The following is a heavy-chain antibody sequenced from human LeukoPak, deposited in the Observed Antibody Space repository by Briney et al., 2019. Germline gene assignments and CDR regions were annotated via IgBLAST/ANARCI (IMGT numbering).Heavy chain of an antibody. J-gene: IGHJ3*02. CDR1: GYSFTTYW. D-gene: IGHD2-21*02. CDR3: ASPPAYCAGDCYAFDI. CDR2: IYPGDSDT. Sequence: GESLKISCKGSGYSFTTYWIGWVRQMPGKGLEWMGIIYPGDSDTRYTPSFPAQVTISADTSITTTYLQWSSLKASDTAIYYCASPPAYCAGDCYAFDIWGQGTMVTVSS. V-gene: IGHV5-51*01.